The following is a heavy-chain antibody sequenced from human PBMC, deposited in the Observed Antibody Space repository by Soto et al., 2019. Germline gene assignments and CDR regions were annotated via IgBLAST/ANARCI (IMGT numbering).Heavy chain of an antibody. J-gene: IGHJ4*02. CDR3: ARVPYCSGGSCYSYNY. CDR2: IIPIFGTA. V-gene: IGHV1-69*13. Sequence: ASVKVSCKASGGTFSSYAISWVRQAPGQGLEWMGGIIPIFGTANYAQKFQGRVTITADESTSTAYMELSSLRSEDTAVYYCARVPYCSGGSCYSYNYWGQGTLVTVSS. CDR1: GGTFSSYA. D-gene: IGHD2-15*01.